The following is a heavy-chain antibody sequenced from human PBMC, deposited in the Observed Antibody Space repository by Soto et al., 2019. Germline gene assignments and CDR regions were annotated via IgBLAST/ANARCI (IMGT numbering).Heavy chain of an antibody. CDR1: GGSISSGDYY. D-gene: IGHD3-10*01. V-gene: IGHV4-30-4*01. CDR2: IYYGGNT. CDR3: ARYRRFGELLSGGLDV. J-gene: IGHJ6*02. Sequence: QVQLQESGPGLVKPSQTLPLTCTVSGGSISSGDYYWSWIRQPPGKGLEWIGYIYYGGNTFYNPSLKSRVTRSVDTSKNQFSLKVNSVTAADTAVYYCARYRRFGELLSGGLDVWGQGTTVTVSS.